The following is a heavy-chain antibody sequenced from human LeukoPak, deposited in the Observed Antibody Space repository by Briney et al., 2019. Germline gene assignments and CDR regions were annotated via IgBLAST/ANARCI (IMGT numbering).Heavy chain of an antibody. D-gene: IGHD3-10*01. J-gene: IGHJ4*02. Sequence: GGSLRLSCAASGFTWRICAMTWVPRAPGEGLEWDSGVSGSSGNTYYADSVTSSFTISRDNAKNTLYLQMNSLRVEDNGVHYRESNVWIVATRADYWGQGTMVTVSS. CDR1: GFTWRICA. V-gene: IGHV3-23*01. CDR3: ESNVWIVATRADY. CDR2: VSGSSGNT.